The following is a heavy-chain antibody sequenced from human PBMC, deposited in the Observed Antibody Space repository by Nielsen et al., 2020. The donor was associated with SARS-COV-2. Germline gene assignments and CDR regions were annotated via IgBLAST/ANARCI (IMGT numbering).Heavy chain of an antibody. D-gene: IGHD4-17*01. Sequence: GGSLRLSCAASGFTFSSYGMHWVRQAPGKGLEWVAVIWYDGSNKYYADSVKGRFTISRDNSKNTLYLQMNSLRAEDTAVYYCARDKGDYGSEAAGMDVWGRGTTVTVSS. CDR2: IWYDGSNK. J-gene: IGHJ6*02. CDR3: ARDKGDYGSEAAGMDV. V-gene: IGHV3-33*01. CDR1: GFTFSSYG.